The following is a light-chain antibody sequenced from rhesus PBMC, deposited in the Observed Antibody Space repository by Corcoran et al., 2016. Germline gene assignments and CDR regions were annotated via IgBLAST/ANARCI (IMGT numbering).Light chain of an antibody. CDR1: QSLVHRDGKNY. CDR2: LVS. Sequence: DIVMIQTPLSLAVTLGEAASISCRSNQSLVHRDGKNYLYWYLQKPGQPPQLLLYLVSKRAPGVPERFSGSGSGTVFILKISRVEAEDVGLYHCMQALRTPLTFGGGTKVEIK. CDR3: MQALRTPLT. V-gene: IGKV2-82*03. J-gene: IGKJ4*01.